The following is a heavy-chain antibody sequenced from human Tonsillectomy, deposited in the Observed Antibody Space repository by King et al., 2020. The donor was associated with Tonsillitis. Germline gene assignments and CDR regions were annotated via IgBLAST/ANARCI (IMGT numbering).Heavy chain of an antibody. Sequence: VQLVESGGGVVQPGRSLRLSCAASGFTFSSYGMHGVRQAPGKGLEWVAVISYDGSNKYYADSVKGRFTISRDNSKNTLYLQMNSLRAADTAVYYCAKDSGGDGGWFDPWGQGTLVTVSS. CDR3: AKDSGGDGGWFDP. V-gene: IGHV3-30*18. D-gene: IGHD2-21*02. J-gene: IGHJ5*02. CDR2: ISYDGSNK. CDR1: GFTFSSYG.